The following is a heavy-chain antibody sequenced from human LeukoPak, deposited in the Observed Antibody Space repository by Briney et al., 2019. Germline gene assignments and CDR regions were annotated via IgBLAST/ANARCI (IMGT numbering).Heavy chain of an antibody. CDR3: AKDKKGTSCYDY. J-gene: IGHJ4*02. V-gene: IGHV4-59*01. Sequence: SETLSLTCTVSGGSISSYYWSWIRQSPGKGLEWIGFIYYSGSTTYNPSLKSRVTISVDTSKNQFSLKLSSVTAADTAVYYCAKDKKGTSCYDYWGQGTLVTVSS. D-gene: IGHD2-2*01. CDR2: IYYSGST. CDR1: GGSISSYY.